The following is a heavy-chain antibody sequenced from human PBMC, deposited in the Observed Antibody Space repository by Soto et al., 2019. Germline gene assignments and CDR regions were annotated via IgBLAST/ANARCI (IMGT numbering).Heavy chain of an antibody. J-gene: IGHJ3*02. V-gene: IGHV1-24*01. D-gene: IGHD3-3*01. CDR2: FDHEDGET. CDR3: ASGVYTIFGVVISPGAFDI. CDR1: AYTLSELS. Sequence: ASVKVSCKVAAYTLSELSMHWVRQAPGKGLEWMGGFDHEDGETIYAQKFQGRVIMTEDTSTDTAYMELSSLRSEDTAVYYCASGVYTIFGVVISPGAFDIWGQGTMVTVSS.